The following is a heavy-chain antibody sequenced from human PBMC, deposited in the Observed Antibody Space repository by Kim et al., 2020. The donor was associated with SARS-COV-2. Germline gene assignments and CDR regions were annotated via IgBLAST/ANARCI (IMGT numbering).Heavy chain of an antibody. V-gene: IGHV3-30*03. Sequence: GGSLRLSCAASGFTFSSYGMHWVRQAPGKGLEWVAVILYDGSNKYYADSVKGRFTISRDNSKNTLHLQMNSLRAEDTAVYYCAPGAADGIEYFQHWGQGTLVTVSS. D-gene: IGHD6-13*01. CDR1: GFTFSSYG. CDR2: ILYDGSNK. J-gene: IGHJ1*01. CDR3: APGAADGIEYFQH.